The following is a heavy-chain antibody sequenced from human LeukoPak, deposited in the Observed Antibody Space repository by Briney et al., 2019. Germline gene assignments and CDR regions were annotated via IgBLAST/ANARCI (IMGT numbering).Heavy chain of an antibody. V-gene: IGHV3-73*01. CDR3: VRDVWGDRDSYFDQ. CDR1: GFTFSGSA. D-gene: IGHD2-21*01. CDR2: IRSKVDSYAT. J-gene: IGHJ4*02. Sequence: PGGSLRLSCATSGFTFSGSAIHWVRQASGKGLEWVGRIRSKVDSYATAYAASVTGRFTISRDDSKSTAYLQMNSLKTEDTAVYYCVRDVWGDRDSYFDQWGQGTLVTVS.